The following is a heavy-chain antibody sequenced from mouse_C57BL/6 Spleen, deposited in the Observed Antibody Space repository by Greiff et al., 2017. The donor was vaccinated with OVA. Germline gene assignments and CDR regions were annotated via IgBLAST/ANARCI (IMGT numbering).Heavy chain of an antibody. CDR1: GFTFSDYY. CDR3: ARQYYDYDDYYAMDY. V-gene: IGHV5-12*01. CDR2: ISNGGGST. Sequence: EVQLVESGGGLVQPGGSLKLSCAASGFTFSDYYMYWVRQTPEKRLEWVAYISNGGGSTYYPDTVKGRFTISRDNAKNTLYLQMSRLKSEDTAMYYCARQYYDYDDYYAMDYWGQGTSVTVSS. D-gene: IGHD2-4*01. J-gene: IGHJ4*01.